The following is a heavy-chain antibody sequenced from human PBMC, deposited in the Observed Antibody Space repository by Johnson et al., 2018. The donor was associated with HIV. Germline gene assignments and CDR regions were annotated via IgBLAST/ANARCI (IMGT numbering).Heavy chain of an antibody. D-gene: IGHD3-10*01. CDR2: ITWNGGST. Sequence: VQLVESGGGVVRPGGSLRLSCAASGFTFDDYGLSWVRQAPGKGLEWVSGITWNGGSTGYADSVKGRFTISRDNAKNSLYLQMNSLRAEDTALYYCAREAGSGSYSPWRPDAFDIWGQGTMVTVSS. V-gene: IGHV3-20*04. J-gene: IGHJ3*02. CDR1: GFTFDDYG. CDR3: AREAGSGSYSPWRPDAFDI.